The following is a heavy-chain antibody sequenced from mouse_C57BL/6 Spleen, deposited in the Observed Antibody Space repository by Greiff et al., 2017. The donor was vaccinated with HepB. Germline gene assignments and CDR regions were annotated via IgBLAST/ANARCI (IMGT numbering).Heavy chain of an antibody. CDR2: IWTGGGT. CDR1: GFSLTSYA. J-gene: IGHJ2*01. CDR3: ARKKIYYYGSSYSYYFDY. V-gene: IGHV2-9-1*01. Sequence: QVQLKESGPGLVAPSQSLSITCTVSGFSLTSYAISWVRQPPGKGLEWLGVIWTGGGTNYNSALKSRLSISKDNSKSQVFLKMNSLQTDDTARYYCARKKIYYYGSSYSYYFDYWGQGTTLTVSS. D-gene: IGHD1-1*01.